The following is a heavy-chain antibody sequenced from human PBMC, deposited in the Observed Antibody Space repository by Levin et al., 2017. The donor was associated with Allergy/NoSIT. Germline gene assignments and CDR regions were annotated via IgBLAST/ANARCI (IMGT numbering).Heavy chain of an antibody. J-gene: IGHJ2*01. CDR1: GYSISSAYF. CDR3: AREAVTTSWYFDL. D-gene: IGHD5-12*01. CDR2: ISHSGST. Sequence: SQTLSLTCAVSGYSISSAYFWGWIRQPPGKGLEWIGSISHSGSTYYNPSLKSRLTISVDTSKNQFSLKLSSVTAADTAVYYCAREAVTTSWYFDLWGRGTLVTISS. V-gene: IGHV4-38-2*02.